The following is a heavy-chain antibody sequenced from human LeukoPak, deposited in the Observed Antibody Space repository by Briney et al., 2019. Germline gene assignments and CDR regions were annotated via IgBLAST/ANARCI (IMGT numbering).Heavy chain of an antibody. Sequence: GGSLRLSCAASGFTFSSYGMSWVRQAPGKGLEWVSAIGGRDGSTYYADSVKGRFTISRDNSKNTLYVQMNSLRAEDTAVYYCARDPIYCGGDCYSSYYYGMDVWGQGTTVTVSS. CDR1: GFTFSSYG. CDR2: IGGRDGST. CDR3: ARDPIYCGGDCYSSYYYGMDV. J-gene: IGHJ6*02. D-gene: IGHD2-21*02. V-gene: IGHV3-23*01.